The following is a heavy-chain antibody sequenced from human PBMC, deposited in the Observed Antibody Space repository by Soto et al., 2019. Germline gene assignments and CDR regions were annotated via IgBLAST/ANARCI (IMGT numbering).Heavy chain of an antibody. Sequence: SVKVSCKASGGTFSSYAISWVRQAPGQGLEWMGGIIPIFGTANYAQKFQGRVTITADESTSTAYMELSSLRSEDTAVYYCARVGGQWLVVSYFDYWGQGTLVTVS. CDR3: ARVGGQWLVVSYFDY. J-gene: IGHJ4*02. D-gene: IGHD6-19*01. CDR2: IIPIFGTA. V-gene: IGHV1-69*13. CDR1: GGTFSSYA.